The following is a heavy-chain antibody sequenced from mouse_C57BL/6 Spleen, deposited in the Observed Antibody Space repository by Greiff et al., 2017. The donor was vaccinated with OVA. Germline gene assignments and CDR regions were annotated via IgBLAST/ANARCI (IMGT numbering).Heavy chain of an antibody. J-gene: IGHJ2*01. Sequence: EVQGVESGGDLVKPGGSLKLSCAASGFTFSSYGMSWVRQTPDKRLEWVATISSGGSYTYYPDSVKGRFTISRDNAKNTLYLQMSSLKSEDTAMYYCARDDYDDYWGQGTTLTVSS. D-gene: IGHD2-4*01. CDR3: ARDDYDDY. CDR1: GFTFSSYG. V-gene: IGHV5-6*01. CDR2: ISSGGSYT.